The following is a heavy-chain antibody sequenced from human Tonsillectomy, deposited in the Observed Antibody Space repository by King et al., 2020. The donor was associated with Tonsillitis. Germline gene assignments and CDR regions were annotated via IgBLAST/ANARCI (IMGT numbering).Heavy chain of an antibody. CDR3: ARLAIFGVVNY. V-gene: IGHV3-53*01. Sequence: VQLVESGGGLIQPGGALRLSCSASGFTVSNNYMSWVRQAPGKGLEWVSIIYSGCNKYYADSVKGRFTISRDNSKNTRYLQMNSPRAEDTAVYYCARLAIFGVVNYWGQGTPVTVSS. D-gene: IGHD3-3*01. J-gene: IGHJ4*02. CDR1: GFTVSNNY. CDR2: IYSGCNK.